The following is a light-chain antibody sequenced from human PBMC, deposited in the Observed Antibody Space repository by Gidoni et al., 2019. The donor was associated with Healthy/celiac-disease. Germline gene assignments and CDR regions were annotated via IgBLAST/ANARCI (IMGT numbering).Light chain of an antibody. Sequence: EIVMTQSPDSLAVSRGERATINCKSSQSVLYSSNNKNYLAWYQQKPGQPPKLLIYCASTRESGVPDRFSGSGSGTDFTLTISSLQAEDVAVYYCQQYYSTPYTFXQXTKLEIK. J-gene: IGKJ2*01. CDR2: CAS. CDR3: QQYYSTPYT. V-gene: IGKV4-1*01. CDR1: QSVLYSSNNKNY.